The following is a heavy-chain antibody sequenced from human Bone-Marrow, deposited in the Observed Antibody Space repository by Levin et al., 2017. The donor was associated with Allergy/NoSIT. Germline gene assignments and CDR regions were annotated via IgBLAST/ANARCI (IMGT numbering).Heavy chain of an antibody. CDR1: GFSLSTSGVG. Sequence: SGPTLMKPTQTLTLTCTLSGFSLSTSGVGVGWIRQAPGKAPEWLALIYWHDDKFYRPSLKSRLTITKNTPKNQVVLSITDMAPADTATYYCAHRADDRGYDFWAFDSWGQGTLVTVSS. J-gene: IGHJ4*02. CDR2: IYWHDDK. CDR3: AHRADDRGYDFWAFDS. V-gene: IGHV2-5*01. D-gene: IGHD3-3*01.